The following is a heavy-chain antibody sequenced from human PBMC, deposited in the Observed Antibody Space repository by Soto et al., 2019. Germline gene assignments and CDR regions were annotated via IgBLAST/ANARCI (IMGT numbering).Heavy chain of an antibody. CDR2: IYYSGST. CDR3: AREGRLAAAGRFDY. CDR1: GGSISSGGYY. V-gene: IGHV4-31*03. J-gene: IGHJ4*02. Sequence: PSETLSLTCTVSGGSISSGGYYWSWIRQHPGKGLEWIGYIYYSGSTYYNPSLKSRVTISVDTSKNQFSLKLSSVTAADTAIYYCAREGRLAAAGRFDYWGQGTLVTVSS. D-gene: IGHD6-13*01.